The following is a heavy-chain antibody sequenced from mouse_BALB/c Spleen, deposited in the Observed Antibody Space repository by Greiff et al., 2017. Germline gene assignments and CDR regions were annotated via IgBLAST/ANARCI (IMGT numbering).Heavy chain of an antibody. CDR3: ARGGYYYGSQYAMDY. CDR1: GFTFSSYA. CDR2: ISSGGST. Sequence: EVMLVESGGGLVKPGGSLKLSCAASGFTFSSYAMSWVRQTPEKRLEWVASISSGGSTYYPDSVKGRFTISRDNARNILYLQMSSLRSEDTAMYYCARGGYYYGSQYAMDYWGQGTSVTVSS. J-gene: IGHJ4*01. D-gene: IGHD1-1*01. V-gene: IGHV5-6-5*01.